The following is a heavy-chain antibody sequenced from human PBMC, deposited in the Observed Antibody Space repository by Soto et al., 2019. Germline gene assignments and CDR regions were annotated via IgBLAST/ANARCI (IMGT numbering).Heavy chain of an antibody. D-gene: IGHD3-10*01. CDR1: GFTFSSYA. CDR3: AENYYGSGSYYKESYYYYMDV. CDR2: ISGSGGST. J-gene: IGHJ6*03. Sequence: GESLKISCAASGFTFSSYAMSWVRQAPGKGLEWVSAISGSGGSTYYADSVKGRFTISRDNSKNTLYLQMNSLRAEDTAVYYCAENYYGSGSYYKESYYYYMDVWGKGTTVTVSS. V-gene: IGHV3-23*01.